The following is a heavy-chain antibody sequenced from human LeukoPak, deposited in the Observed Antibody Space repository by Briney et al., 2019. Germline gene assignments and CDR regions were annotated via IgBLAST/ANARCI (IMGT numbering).Heavy chain of an antibody. J-gene: IGHJ4*02. Sequence: GGSLRLSCVGSGFTFSSYDMKWVRQAPGKGLEWVSHISGSGRNIGYADSVKGRFTISRDNAKNSLYLQMNSLRAKDTAVYYCARGLRNTILGGDYYWGQGTLVTVSS. CDR1: GFTFSSYD. D-gene: IGHD3-3*01. V-gene: IGHV3-48*03. CDR3: ARGLRNTILGGDYY. CDR2: ISGSGRNI.